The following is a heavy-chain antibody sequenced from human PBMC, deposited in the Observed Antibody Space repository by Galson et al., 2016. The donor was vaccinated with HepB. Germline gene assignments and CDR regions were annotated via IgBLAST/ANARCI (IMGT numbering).Heavy chain of an antibody. CDR2: IKQDGSAK. Sequence: TFSSYWMNWVRQAPGKGLEWVAIIKQDGSAKYYVDSLKGRFTISRDNAKNSLYLQMSSLRPEDTAVYYCALGQGFLADSWGQGTLVTVSS. V-gene: IGHV3-7*05. J-gene: IGHJ4*02. CDR3: ALGQGFLADS. CDR1: TFSSYW.